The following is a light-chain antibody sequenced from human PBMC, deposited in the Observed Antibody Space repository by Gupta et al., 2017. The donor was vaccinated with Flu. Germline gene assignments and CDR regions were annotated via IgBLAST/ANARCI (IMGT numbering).Light chain of an antibody. V-gene: IGKV3-20*01. CDR1: QSVSSSY. CDR2: GAS. CDR3: QQYGSSPLT. J-gene: IGKJ4*01. Sequence: EFVLTQSPGTLSLSPGERATLSCRASQSVSSSYLAWYQQRPCQAPRLLISGASSRATGIPDRFTCSGSGTAFTLTISRLDPEDFAVYDCQQYGSSPLTFGGGTKVEIK.